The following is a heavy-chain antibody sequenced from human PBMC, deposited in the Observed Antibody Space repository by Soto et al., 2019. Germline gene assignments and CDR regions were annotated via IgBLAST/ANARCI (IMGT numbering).Heavy chain of an antibody. D-gene: IGHD5-12*01. J-gene: IGHJ4*02. CDR2: IHYNGAT. CDR1: GGSISSGDYY. CDR3: ARHADVATNMDLAYFKS. Sequence: PSETLSLTCTVSGGSISSGDYYWTWIRQHPGKDLEWIGYIHYNGATYYNPSLRSRVTISADTSKNQFSLKLSSVTAADTAVYYCARHADVATNMDLAYFKSWGEGTLVTVSS. V-gene: IGHV4-31*03.